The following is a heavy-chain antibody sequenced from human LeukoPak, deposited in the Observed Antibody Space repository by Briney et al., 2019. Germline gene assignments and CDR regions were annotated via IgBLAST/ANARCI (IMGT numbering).Heavy chain of an antibody. D-gene: IGHD1-26*01. CDR2: IYYTGST. CDR3: ARTLSRWDPFDY. J-gene: IGHJ4*02. Sequence: NPSETLSLTCTISGGSISSYFWSWIRQPPGKGLEWIGYIYYTGSTNYNPSLKSRVIISLDTSKNQFSLKLSSVTAADTAVYYCARTLSRWDPFDYWGQGTLVTVSS. CDR1: GGSISSYF. V-gene: IGHV4-59*13.